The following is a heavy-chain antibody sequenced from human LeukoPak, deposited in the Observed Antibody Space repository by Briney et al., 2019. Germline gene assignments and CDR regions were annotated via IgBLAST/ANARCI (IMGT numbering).Heavy chain of an antibody. CDR1: GFTFSSYA. V-gene: IGHV3-23*01. Sequence: GGSLRLSCAASGFTFSSYAMSWVRQAQGKGLEWVSAICGSGGSTYYADSVKGRFTISRDNSKNTLYLQMNSLRAEDTAVYYCAKDSDVGIVVDLYFDYWGQGTLVTVSS. D-gene: IGHD3-22*01. CDR2: ICGSGGST. J-gene: IGHJ4*02. CDR3: AKDSDVGIVVDLYFDY.